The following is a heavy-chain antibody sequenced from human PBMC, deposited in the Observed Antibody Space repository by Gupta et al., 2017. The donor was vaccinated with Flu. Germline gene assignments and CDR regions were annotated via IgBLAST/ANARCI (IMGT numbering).Heavy chain of an antibody. Sequence: QVQLVESGGGVVQPGRSLRLSCAASGFPFRSYGMHWVRQAPGKGLEWVAVISYDGSNKYYADSVKGRFTISRDNSKNTLYLQMNSLRAEDTAVYYCAKILSKQRIAQPFDYWGQGTLVTVSS. CDR1: GFPFRSYG. V-gene: IGHV3-30*18. CDR3: AKILSKQRIAQPFDY. D-gene: IGHD6-13*01. J-gene: IGHJ4*02. CDR2: ISYDGSNK.